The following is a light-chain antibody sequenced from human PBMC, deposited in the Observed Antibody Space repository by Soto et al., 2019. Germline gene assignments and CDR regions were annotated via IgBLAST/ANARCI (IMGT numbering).Light chain of an antibody. Sequence: QSVLTQPASVSGSPGQSITISCTGTSSDIGGYNYVSWYQQHPGKAPKLMIYEVNKRPSEVSNRFSGSKSGNTASLTISGLQPEDEADYYCNSYTSRYTFVLGTGTKGTVL. CDR3: NSYTSRYTFV. CDR1: SSDIGGYNY. CDR2: EVN. J-gene: IGLJ1*01. V-gene: IGLV2-14*01.